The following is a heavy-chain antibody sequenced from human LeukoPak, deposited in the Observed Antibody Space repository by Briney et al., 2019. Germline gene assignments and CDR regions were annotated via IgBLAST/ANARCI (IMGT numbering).Heavy chain of an antibody. Sequence: GGSLRLSCAASGFTFSSHWMHWVRQALGKGLVWVSHITTDGSSTGYADSVKGRFTISRDNAKNTLYLQVNSLKVEDAAVYYCAAENGRAFDIWGQGTMVTVSS. CDR2: ITTDGSST. J-gene: IGHJ3*02. V-gene: IGHV3-74*01. CDR3: AAENGRAFDI. CDR1: GFTFSSHW. D-gene: IGHD1-1*01.